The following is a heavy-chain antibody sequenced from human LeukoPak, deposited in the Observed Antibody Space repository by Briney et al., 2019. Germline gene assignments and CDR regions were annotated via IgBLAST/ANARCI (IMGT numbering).Heavy chain of an antibody. CDR3: STGYLSIWGPPVS. J-gene: IGHJ5*02. CDR2: IRSKTDGGTT. CDR1: GFTFNNAW. D-gene: IGHD3-16*01. Sequence: TTGGSLRLSCAASGFTFNNAWMTWVRQAPGKGLEWVGRIRSKTDGGTTEYAAPVKGRFTISRDDSKNTLYLQMNSLKTEDTAVYYCSTGYLSIWGPPVSWGQGTLVTVSS. V-gene: IGHV3-15*01.